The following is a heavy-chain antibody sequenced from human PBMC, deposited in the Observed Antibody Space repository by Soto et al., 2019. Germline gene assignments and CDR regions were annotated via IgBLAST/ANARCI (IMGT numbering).Heavy chain of an antibody. J-gene: IGHJ4*02. CDR3: ARGYYDILTGYPSTTYFDY. CDR2: INHSGST. CDR1: GGSFSGYY. V-gene: IGHV4-34*01. Sequence: SETLSLTCAVYGGSFSGYYWSWIRQPPGKGLEWIGEINHSGSTNYNPSLKSRVTISVDTSKNQFSLKLSSVTAADTAVYYCARGYYDILTGYPSTTYFDYWGQGTLVTVSS. D-gene: IGHD3-9*01.